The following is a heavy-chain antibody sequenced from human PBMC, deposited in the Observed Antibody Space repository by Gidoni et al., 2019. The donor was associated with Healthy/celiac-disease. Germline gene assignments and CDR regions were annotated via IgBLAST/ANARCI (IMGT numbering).Heavy chain of an antibody. J-gene: IGHJ3*02. D-gene: IGHD3-10*01. V-gene: IGHV4-39*07. CDR3: ARGSEGARSDAFDI. CDR1: GGSISSSSYY. Sequence: QLQLQESGPGLVKPSETLSLTCTVSGGSISSSSYYWGWIRQPPGKGLEWIGSIYYSGRTYYNPSRKSRVTISVDTSKNQFSLKLSSVTAADTAVYYCARGSEGARSDAFDIWGQGTMVTVSS. CDR2: IYYSGRT.